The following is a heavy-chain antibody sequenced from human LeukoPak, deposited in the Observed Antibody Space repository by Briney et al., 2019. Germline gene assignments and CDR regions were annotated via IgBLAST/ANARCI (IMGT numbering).Heavy chain of an antibody. J-gene: IGHJ4*02. V-gene: IGHV1-3*01. CDR3: ARKIRWGSSPFDY. CDR2: INAGNGDT. D-gene: IGHD7-27*01. Sequence: GASVKVSCKASGYTCTNFAMHWVRQAPGQRLEWMGWINAGNGDTKYSQKFQGRVTITRETSASTAYMELRSLRSDDTAVYYCARKIRWGSSPFDYWGQGTLVTVSS. CDR1: GYTCTNFA.